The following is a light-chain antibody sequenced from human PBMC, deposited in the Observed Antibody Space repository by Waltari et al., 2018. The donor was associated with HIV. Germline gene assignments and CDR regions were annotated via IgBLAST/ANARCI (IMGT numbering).Light chain of an antibody. J-gene: IGLJ2*01. CDR2: RNN. Sequence: QSVLTQPPSASGTPGQRVTISCSGGSSNIGNNHVYWYQQFPGTAPKLRIYRNNHRPSGVPDRFSGSKSGTSASLVISGLRSEDEADYYCAAWDDSLSGVFGGGTKVTVL. CDR3: AAWDDSLSGV. CDR1: SSNIGNNH. V-gene: IGLV1-47*01.